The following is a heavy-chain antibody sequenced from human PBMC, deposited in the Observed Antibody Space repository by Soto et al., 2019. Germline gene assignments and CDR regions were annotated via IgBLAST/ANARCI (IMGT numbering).Heavy chain of an antibody. D-gene: IGHD3-16*02. J-gene: IGHJ4*02. V-gene: IGHV3-23*01. Sequence: GGSLRLSCEASGFTFGTYAMSWVRQAPGKGLEWVSGISGSGDRTHYADSVKGRFSISRDNSQNTLHLQMNSLRAEDTAVYYCAKASTYEYVWGSFRYYFDHWGQGALVTVSS. CDR1: GFTFGTYA. CDR2: ISGSGDRT. CDR3: AKASTYEYVWGSFRYYFDH.